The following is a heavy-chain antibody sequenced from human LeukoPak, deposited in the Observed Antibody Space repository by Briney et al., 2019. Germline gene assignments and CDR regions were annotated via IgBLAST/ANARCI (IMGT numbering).Heavy chain of an antibody. V-gene: IGHV3-30-3*01. CDR1: GITFSSYA. CDR2: ISYAGSNK. J-gene: IGHJ3*01. CDR3: AREQMDAAMFYDAFDV. Sequence: PGGSLRLSCAASGITFSSYAMHWVRQAPGKGLEWVAVISYAGSNKFYADSVKGRFTISRDNSKNTVYLYMNSLRAEDTAVYYCAREQMDAAMFYDAFDVWGQGTLVTVSS. D-gene: IGHD5-18*01.